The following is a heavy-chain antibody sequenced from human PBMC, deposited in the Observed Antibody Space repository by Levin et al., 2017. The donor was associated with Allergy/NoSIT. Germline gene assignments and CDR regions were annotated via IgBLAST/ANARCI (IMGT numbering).Heavy chain of an antibody. Sequence: GESLKISCKASGYTFTNYGVSRVRQFPGQGREWMGWISGYNGKTNYAQKLQGRVTLTIDTFTTTVFMELRGLTSDDTAVYYCARDGVYDFRSPHYWGYFDLWGQGTLVTVSS. V-gene: IGHV1-18*01. CDR1: GYTFTNYG. J-gene: IGHJ5*02. CDR3: ARDGVYDFRSPHYWGYFDL. D-gene: IGHD3/OR15-3a*01. CDR2: ISGYNGKT.